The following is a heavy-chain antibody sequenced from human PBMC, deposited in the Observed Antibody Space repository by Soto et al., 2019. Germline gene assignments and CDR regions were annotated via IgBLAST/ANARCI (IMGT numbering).Heavy chain of an antibody. J-gene: IGHJ5*02. Sequence: QLQLQESGPGLVKPSQTLSLTCTVSGDSISSGGYYWSWIRQHPGKGLEWIGYIYYSGSTYYNPSLKSRVTISVDTSKSQFSLKLNSVTAADTAVYYCARNVYDFGTWLDPWGQGTLVTVSS. D-gene: IGHD3-3*01. CDR3: ARNVYDFGTWLDP. V-gene: IGHV4-31*03. CDR1: GDSISSGGYY. CDR2: IYYSGST.